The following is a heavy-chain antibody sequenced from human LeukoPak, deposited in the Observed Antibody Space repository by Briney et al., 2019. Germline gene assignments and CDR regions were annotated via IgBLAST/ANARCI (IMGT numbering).Heavy chain of an antibody. D-gene: IGHD3-22*01. J-gene: IGHJ6*02. Sequence: ASVKVSCKVSGYTLTGLSMQWVRQAPGKGLEWMGGFDPEDGETIYAQKFQGRVTMTEDTSTDTAYMELRSLRSEDTAVYFCARGMFDNSGHYYYFYYALDVWGQGTTVTVSS. V-gene: IGHV1-24*01. CDR1: GYTLTGLS. CDR3: ARGMFDNSGHYYYFYYALDV. CDR2: FDPEDGET.